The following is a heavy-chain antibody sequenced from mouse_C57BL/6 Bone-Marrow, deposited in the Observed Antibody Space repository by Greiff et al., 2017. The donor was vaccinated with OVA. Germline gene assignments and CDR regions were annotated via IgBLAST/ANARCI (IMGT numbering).Heavy chain of an antibody. CDR2: INPNNGGT. CDR1: GYTFTDYY. J-gene: IGHJ2*01. Sequence: EVQLQQSGPELVKPGASVKISCKASGYTFTDYYMNWVKQSHGKSLEWIGDINPNNGGTSYNQKFKGKATLTVDKSSSTAYMELRSLTSEDSAVYYCAYYKGYWGQGTTRTVSS. CDR3: AYYKGY. V-gene: IGHV1-26*01. D-gene: IGHD2-12*01.